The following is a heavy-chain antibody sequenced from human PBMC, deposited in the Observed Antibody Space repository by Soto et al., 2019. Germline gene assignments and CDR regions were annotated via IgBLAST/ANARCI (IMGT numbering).Heavy chain of an antibody. CDR3: ARDHDYSNYAMDV. CDR2: IKQDGSEK. J-gene: IGHJ6*03. Sequence: GGSLRLSCAASGFTFSSYWMSWVRQAPGKGLEWVANIKQDGSEKYYVDSVKGRFTISRDNAKNSLYLQMNSLRAEDTAVYYCARDHDYSNYAMDVWGKGTTVTVSS. V-gene: IGHV3-7*01. D-gene: IGHD4-4*01. CDR1: GFTFSSYW.